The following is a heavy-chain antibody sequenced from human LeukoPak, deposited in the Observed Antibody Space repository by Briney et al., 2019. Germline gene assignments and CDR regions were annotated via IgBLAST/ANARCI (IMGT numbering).Heavy chain of an antibody. CDR3: ARAHPYSSGWWGYCFDY. CDR1: GFTFSNYS. Sequence: GGSLRLSCAASGFTFSNYSMNWVRQAPGKGLEWVSSIGTTGSYIFYADSVKGRFTISRDNAKNTLYLQMNSLRAEDTAVYYCARAHPYSSGWWGYCFDYWGQGTLVTVSS. J-gene: IGHJ4*02. CDR2: IGTTGSYI. V-gene: IGHV3-21*01. D-gene: IGHD6-19*01.